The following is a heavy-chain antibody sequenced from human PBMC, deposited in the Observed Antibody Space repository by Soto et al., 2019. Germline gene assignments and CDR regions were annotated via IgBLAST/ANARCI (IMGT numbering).Heavy chain of an antibody. Sequence: ASVKVSCKASGYTFTSYAMHWVRQAPGQRLEWMGWINAGNGNTKYSQKFQGRVTITRDTSASTAYMELSSLRSEDTAVYYCARSYELSSGWYYYYGMDVWGQGNTVTVSS. CDR3: ARSYELSSGWYYYYGMDV. J-gene: IGHJ6*02. CDR1: GYTFTSYA. CDR2: INAGNGNT. D-gene: IGHD6-19*01. V-gene: IGHV1-3*01.